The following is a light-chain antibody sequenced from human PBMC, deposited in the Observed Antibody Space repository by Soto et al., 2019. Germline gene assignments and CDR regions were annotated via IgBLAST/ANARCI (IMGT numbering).Light chain of an antibody. V-gene: IGKV3-11*01. CDR1: QSVSSTY. CDR2: DAS. J-gene: IGKJ5*01. CDR3: QHRMNWPLT. Sequence: EIVLTQSPGTLSLSPGETATLSCRASQSVSSTYLIWYQQKPGQAPRLLIYDASNRATGIPARFSGSGSETDFTLTISSLEPEDFAVYYCQHRMNWPLTFGQGTRLEIK.